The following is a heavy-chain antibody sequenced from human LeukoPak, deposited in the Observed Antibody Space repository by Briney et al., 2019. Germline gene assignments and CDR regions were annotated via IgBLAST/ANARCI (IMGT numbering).Heavy chain of an antibody. CDR2: ITSSSTYT. Sequence: NPGGSLRLSCAASGFSFSSYNMNWVRQTPGKGLEWVSSITSSSTYTFYADSVKGRFTISRGNARNSLYLQMNSLRAEDTAVYYCARDPYSGTYGDTYYYYMDVWGKGTTVTISS. CDR3: ARDPYSGTYGDTYYYYMDV. CDR1: GFSFSSYN. V-gene: IGHV3-21*01. J-gene: IGHJ6*03. D-gene: IGHD1-26*01.